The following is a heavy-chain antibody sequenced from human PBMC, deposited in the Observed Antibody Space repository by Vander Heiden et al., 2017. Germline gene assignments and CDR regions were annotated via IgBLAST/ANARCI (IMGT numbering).Heavy chain of an antibody. V-gene: IGHV3-21*01. CDR2: ISSSSSYI. CDR3: ARDSIVVVPAATYYYYGMDV. D-gene: IGHD2-2*01. J-gene: IGHJ6*02. CDR1: GHTFSSYS. Sequence: EVQMADSGGGLVKPARSLRHSCAASGHTFSSYSINWVRQAPCNGLEWVSSISSSSSYIDYADSVKGRFTISRDNAKNSLYLQMNSLRAEDTAVYYCARDSIVVVPAATYYYYGMDVWGQGNTVTVSS.